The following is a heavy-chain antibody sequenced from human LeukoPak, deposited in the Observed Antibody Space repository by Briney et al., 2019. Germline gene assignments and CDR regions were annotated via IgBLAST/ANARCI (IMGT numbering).Heavy chain of an antibody. CDR2: IIGTAGNT. CDR3: ARIHSLYYYGSSGYGAFDI. J-gene: IGHJ3*02. Sequence: SGGSLRLSCGASGLTVSSYAMSWVRRAPGKGLEWVSTIIGTAGNTYYADSVKGRFTISRDNSKNTLYLQMNSLRAEDTAVYYCARIHSLYYYGSSGYGAFDIWGQGTMVTVSS. D-gene: IGHD3-22*01. V-gene: IGHV3-23*01. CDR1: GLTVSSYA.